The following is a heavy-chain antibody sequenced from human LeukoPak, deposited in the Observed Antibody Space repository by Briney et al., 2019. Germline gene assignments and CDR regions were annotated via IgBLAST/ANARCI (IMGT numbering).Heavy chain of an antibody. Sequence: SRTLSLTCTVSGGSISSGGYYSSWIRQHPGKGLEWIGYIYYSGSTYYNPSLKSRVTISVDTSKNQFSLKLSSVTAADTAVYYCARASVGQDFDYWGQGTLVTVSS. CDR2: IYYSGST. V-gene: IGHV4-31*03. J-gene: IGHJ4*02. CDR1: GGSISSGGYY. CDR3: ARASVGQDFDY.